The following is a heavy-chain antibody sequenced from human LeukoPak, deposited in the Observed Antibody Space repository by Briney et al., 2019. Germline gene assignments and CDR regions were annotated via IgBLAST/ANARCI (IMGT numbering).Heavy chain of an antibody. CDR1: GGTFSSYA. CDR2: IIPIFGTA. D-gene: IGHD3-22*01. CDR3: ARTDSSGYYLDY. V-gene: IGHV1-69*13. Sequence: SVKVSCKASGGTFSSYAISWVRQAPGQELEWMGGIIPIFGTANYAQKFQGRVTITADESTSTAHMELSSLRSEDTAVYYCARTDSSGYYLDYWGQGTLVTVSS. J-gene: IGHJ4*02.